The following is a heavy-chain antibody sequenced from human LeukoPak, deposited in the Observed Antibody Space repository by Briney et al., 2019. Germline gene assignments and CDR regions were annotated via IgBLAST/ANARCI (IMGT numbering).Heavy chain of an antibody. CDR2: TYWGDDK. CDR1: GFSLSAPQVA. V-gene: IGHV2-5*02. J-gene: IGHJ4*02. Sequence: SGPTLVNPTQTLTLACTFSGFSLSAPQVAVGWIRQPPGKALEFLALTYWGDDKRFSSSLRSRLTITSDASKNQVVLTVANLDPVDTATYYCAHKPAQKNYFDSWGQGTLVTVSS. CDR3: AHKPAQKNYFDS.